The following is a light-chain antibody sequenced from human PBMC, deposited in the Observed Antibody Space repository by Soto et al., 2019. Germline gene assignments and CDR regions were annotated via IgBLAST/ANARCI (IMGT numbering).Light chain of an antibody. Sequence: QSALTQPASVSGSPGQSITISCTGTSSDVGGYNYVSWYQQHPGKAPKLMIYEVSNRPSGVSNRFSGSKSGSTASLTISGLQAEDEADYSCSSYTSSSHIKIFGGGTKLTVL. J-gene: IGLJ2*01. CDR3: SSYTSSSHIKI. CDR1: SSDVGGYNY. V-gene: IGLV2-14*01. CDR2: EVS.